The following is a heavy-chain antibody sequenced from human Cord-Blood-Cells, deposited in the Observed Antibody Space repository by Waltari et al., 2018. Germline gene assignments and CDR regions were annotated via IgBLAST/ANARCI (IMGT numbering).Heavy chain of an antibody. J-gene: IGHJ4*02. CDR1: GGSISSSY. CDR3: ARVAYCGGDCYSYYFDY. CDR2: IYYSGST. Sequence: QVQLQESGPGLVKPSETLSLTCTVSGGSISSSYWSWIRQPPGKGLEWIGYIYYSGSTNYNPSLKSRVTISVDTSKNQFSLKLSSVTAADTAVYYCARVAYCGGDCYSYYFDYWGQGTLVTVSS. D-gene: IGHD2-21*01. V-gene: IGHV4-59*01.